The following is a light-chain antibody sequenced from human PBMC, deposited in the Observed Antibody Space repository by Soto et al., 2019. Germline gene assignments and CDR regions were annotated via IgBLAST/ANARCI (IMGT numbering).Light chain of an antibody. J-gene: IGKJ2*01. CDR3: QQCSNSPLNT. CDR1: QTIYYNC. V-gene: IGKV3-20*01. Sequence: EIVLTQSPGTLSLSPGDGATLSCRASQTIYYNCLAWYQQKPGQAPRLLIYAAAIRATGIPDRVSGSESGTDFTHTISRLEPEDFAVYYWQQCSNSPLNTFGQGNKLEI. CDR2: AAA.